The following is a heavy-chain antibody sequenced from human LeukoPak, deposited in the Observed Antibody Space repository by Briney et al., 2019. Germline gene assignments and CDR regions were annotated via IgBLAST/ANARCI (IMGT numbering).Heavy chain of an antibody. D-gene: IGHD2-15*01. CDR2: INHSGST. CDR1: GGSISSYY. J-gene: IGHJ6*03. Sequence: PSETLSLTCTVSGGSISSYYWSWIRQPPGKGLEWIGEINHSGSTNYNPSLKSRVTISVDTSKNQFSLKLSSVTAADTAVYYCARTGVVPNYYYYMDVWGKGTTVTVSS. CDR3: ARTGVVPNYYYYMDV. V-gene: IGHV4-34*01.